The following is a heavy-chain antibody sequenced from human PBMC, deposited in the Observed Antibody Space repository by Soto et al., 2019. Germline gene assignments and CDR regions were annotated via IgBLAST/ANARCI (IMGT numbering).Heavy chain of an antibody. D-gene: IGHD6-6*01. CDR2: IIPILGIA. CDR1: GGTFSSYT. Sequence: ASVKVSCKASGGTFSSYTISWVRQAPGQGLEWMGRIIPILGIANYAQKFQGRVTITADKSTSTAYMELSSLRSEDTAVYYCVRDRGQQLVRFGYYFDYWGQGTLVTVSS. V-gene: IGHV1-69*04. CDR3: VRDRGQQLVRFGYYFDY. J-gene: IGHJ4*02.